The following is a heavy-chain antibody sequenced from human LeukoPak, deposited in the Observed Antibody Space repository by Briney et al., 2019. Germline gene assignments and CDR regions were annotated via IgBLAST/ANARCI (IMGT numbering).Heavy chain of an antibody. CDR3: AKMQGYFDY. CDR1: GLTFSSYG. CDR2: ITGDGTT. J-gene: IGHJ4*02. V-gene: IGHV3-23*01. Sequence: GGSLRLSCEASGLTFSSYGMSWVRQAPGKGLQWVSAITGDGTTYYADSVKGRFTISRDNSKNMLYLQMSSLRAEDTAVYYCAKMQGYFDYWGQGTLVPVSS.